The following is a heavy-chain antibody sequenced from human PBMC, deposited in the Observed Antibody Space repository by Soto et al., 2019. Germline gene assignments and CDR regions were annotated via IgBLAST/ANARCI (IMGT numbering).Heavy chain of an antibody. J-gene: IGHJ6*03. CDR1: GFSLSNARMG. D-gene: IGHD6-6*01. Sequence: QVTLKESGPVLVKPTETLTLTCTVSGFSLSNARMGVSWIRQPPGKALEWLAHIFSNDEKSYSTSLKSRLTISQDTSKSQVVLTMTNMDPVDTDTYYRARIRQLAPQTCYYYSYFMDVWGKGTTVTVSS. CDR2: IFSNDEK. CDR3: ARIRQLAPQTCYYYSYFMDV. V-gene: IGHV2-26*01.